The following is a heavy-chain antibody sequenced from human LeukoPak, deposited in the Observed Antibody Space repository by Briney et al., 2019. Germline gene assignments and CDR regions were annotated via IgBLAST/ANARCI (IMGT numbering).Heavy chain of an antibody. Sequence: PGGSLRLSCAASGFTFSSYAMSWVRQAPGKGLEWVSAISGSGGSTYYADSVKGRFTISRDNSKNTLYLQMNSLRAEDTAVYYCAKVDTAMVFLPPYFDYWGQGTLVTVSS. J-gene: IGHJ4*02. CDR3: AKVDTAMVFLPPYFDY. CDR2: ISGSGGST. CDR1: GFTFSSYA. D-gene: IGHD5-18*01. V-gene: IGHV3-23*01.